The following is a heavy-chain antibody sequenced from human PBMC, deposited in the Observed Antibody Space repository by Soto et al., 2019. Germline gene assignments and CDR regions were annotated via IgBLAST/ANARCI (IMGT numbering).Heavy chain of an antibody. J-gene: IGHJ4*02. Sequence: GGSLRLSCEASGFAFNKFGMHWVRQAPGKGLEWVAFISYDGSYQYYADSVQGRLTITRDNSMNTLNMQLNSLRREDTAVYYCAKGGEVGGVLGDHWGQGTLVTVSS. CDR2: ISYDGSYQ. CDR1: GFAFNKFG. CDR3: AKGGEVGGVLGDH. V-gene: IGHV3-30*18. D-gene: IGHD1-26*01.